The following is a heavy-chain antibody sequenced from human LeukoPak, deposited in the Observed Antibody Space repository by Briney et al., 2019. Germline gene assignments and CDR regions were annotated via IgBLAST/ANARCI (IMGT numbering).Heavy chain of an antibody. J-gene: IGHJ3*02. D-gene: IGHD4-17*01. CDR1: GFTFRHSW. V-gene: IGHV3-53*01. Sequence: GGSLRLSCEASGFTFRHSWLSWIRQTPGKGLEWVSVIYSGGSTYYADSVKGRFTISRDNSKNTLYLQMNSLRAEDTAVYYCARAYGDYPNDDAFDIWGQGTMVTVSS. CDR3: ARAYGDYPNDDAFDI. CDR2: IYSGGST.